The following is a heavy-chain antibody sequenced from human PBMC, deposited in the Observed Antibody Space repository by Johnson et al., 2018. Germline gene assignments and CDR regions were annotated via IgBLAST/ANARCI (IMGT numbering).Heavy chain of an antibody. CDR3: ARGGFPRAFDT. Sequence: VQLQESGGDLVQPGESLRLSCAASGFTLSNYWMHWVRQAPGKGLVWVSRIQNAGSSTSYADSVKGRFTISRDSAKNTPYLQRGGLRGEDTAVYYCARGGFPRAFDTWGQGTMVTGAS. V-gene: IGHV3-74*01. D-gene: IGHD2-21*01. CDR2: IQNAGSST. J-gene: IGHJ3*02. CDR1: GFTLSNYW.